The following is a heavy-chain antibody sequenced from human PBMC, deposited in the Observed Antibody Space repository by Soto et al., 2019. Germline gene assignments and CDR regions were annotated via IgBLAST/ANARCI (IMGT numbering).Heavy chain of an antibody. D-gene: IGHD2-2*01. CDR2: IIPIYGTA. CDR1: GGAFGTFA. V-gene: IGHV1-69*01. CDR3: ASRDPPRDRYCTSYSCYDGWFES. J-gene: IGHJ5*01. Sequence: QVQLDQSGAEVKKPGSSVKVSCKASGGAFGTFAISWVRQAPGQGLEWMGGIIPIYGTAHYAQIFKGRGTISADASSDTGYMEVPSVTSADTAVYFWASRDPPRDRYCTSYSCYDGWFESWGQGTLVTVST.